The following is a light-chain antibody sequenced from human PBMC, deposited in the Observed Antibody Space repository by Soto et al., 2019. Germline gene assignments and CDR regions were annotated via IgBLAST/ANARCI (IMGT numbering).Light chain of an antibody. CDR3: HQRSDWPLFT. Sequence: EIVLTQSPATLSLSPGERATLSCRASQSVSSYLAWYQQKPGQAPRLLIYDASKRATDIPARYSGTGSETDFTLTISSLEPEDFAVYYCHQRSDWPLFTFGGGTKVEI. CDR1: QSVSSY. V-gene: IGKV3-11*01. CDR2: DAS. J-gene: IGKJ4*01.